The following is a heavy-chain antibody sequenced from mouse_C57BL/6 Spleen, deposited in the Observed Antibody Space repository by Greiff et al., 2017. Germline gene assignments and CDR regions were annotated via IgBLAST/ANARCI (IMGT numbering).Heavy chain of an antibody. D-gene: IGHD3-2*02. J-gene: IGHJ4*01. V-gene: IGHV1-15*01. CDR3: TREEAYYYAMDY. Sequence: VKLVESGAELVRPGASVTLSCKASGYTFTDYEMHWVKQTPVHGLEWIGAIDPETGGTAYNQKFKGKAILTADKSSSTAYMELRSLTSEDSAVYYCTREEAYYYAMDYWGQGTSVTVSS. CDR1: GYTFTDYE. CDR2: IDPETGGT.